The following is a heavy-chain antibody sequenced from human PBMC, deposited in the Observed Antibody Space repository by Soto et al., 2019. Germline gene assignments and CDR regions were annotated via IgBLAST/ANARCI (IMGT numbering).Heavy chain of an antibody. CDR1: GVNFSSYG. CDR3: ATDGIIFSHSDQFAI. CDR2: IWYDGSNK. D-gene: IGHD3-16*01. J-gene: IGHJ3*02. V-gene: IGHV3-33*01. Sequence: GGSLRLSWAASGVNFSSYGMHWVRQAPGKGLEWVAVIWYDGSNKYYADSVKGRFTISRDNSKNTLYLQMNSLRAEDTAVYYCATDGIIFSHSDQFAIWGQGTMVPVSS.